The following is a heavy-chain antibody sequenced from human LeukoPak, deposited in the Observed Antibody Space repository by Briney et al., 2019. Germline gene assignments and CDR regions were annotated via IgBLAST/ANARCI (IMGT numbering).Heavy chain of an antibody. Sequence: SETLSLTCTVSGYSISSGYYWGWIRQPPGKGPEWIGSIYHSGSTYYNPSLKSRVTISVDTSKNQFSLKLSSVTAADTAVYYCARARGDGPYNWFDPWGQGTLVTVSS. CDR2: IYHSGST. V-gene: IGHV4-38-2*02. J-gene: IGHJ5*02. D-gene: IGHD3-16*01. CDR1: GYSISSGYY. CDR3: ARARGDGPYNWFDP.